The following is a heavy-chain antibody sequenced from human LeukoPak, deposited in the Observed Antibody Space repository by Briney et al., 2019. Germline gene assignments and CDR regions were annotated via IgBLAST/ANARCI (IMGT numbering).Heavy chain of an antibody. CDR1: GGSISSSSYY. CDR2: IYYSGST. CDR3: ARESDDIDAFDI. Sequence: PSETLSLTCTVSGGSISSSSYYWSWIRQPPGKGLEWIGYIYYSGSTNYNPSLKSRVTISVDTSKNQFSLKLSSVTAADTAVYYCARESDDIDAFDIWGQGTMVTVSS. J-gene: IGHJ3*02. V-gene: IGHV4-61*01. D-gene: IGHD3-9*01.